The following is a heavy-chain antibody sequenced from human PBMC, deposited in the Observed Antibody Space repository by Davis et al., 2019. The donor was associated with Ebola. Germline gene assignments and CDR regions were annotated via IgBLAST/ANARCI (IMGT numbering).Heavy chain of an antibody. V-gene: IGHV4-34*01. J-gene: IGHJ4*02. Sequence: SETLSLTCAVYGGSFSGYYWSWIRQPPGKGLEWIGEINHSGSTNYNPSLKSRVTISVDTSKNQFSLKLTSVTAADTAVYYCARGSAYCTNGVCTFFDYWGQGTLVTVSS. CDR1: GGSFSGYY. CDR2: INHSGST. CDR3: ARGSAYCTNGVCTFFDY. D-gene: IGHD2-8*01.